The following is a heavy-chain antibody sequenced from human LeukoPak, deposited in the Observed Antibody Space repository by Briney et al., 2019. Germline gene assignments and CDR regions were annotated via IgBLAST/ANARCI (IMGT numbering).Heavy chain of an antibody. J-gene: IGHJ6*03. CDR1: GVTFSSYA. CDR2: IIPIFGTA. D-gene: IGHD5-12*01. Sequence: SVKVSCKASGVTFSSYAISWVRQAPGQGLEWMGGIIPIFGTANYAQKFQGRVTITADKSTSTAYMELSSLRSEDTAVYYCARAIVANYYYYYMDVWGKGTTVTVSS. CDR3: ARAIVANYYYYYMDV. V-gene: IGHV1-69*06.